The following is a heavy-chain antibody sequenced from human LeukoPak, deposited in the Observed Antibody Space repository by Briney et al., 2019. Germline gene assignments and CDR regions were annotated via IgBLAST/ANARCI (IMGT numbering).Heavy chain of an antibody. CDR1: GFTFSSYG. J-gene: IGHJ4*02. CDR2: IRYDGSNK. V-gene: IGHV3-30*02. CDR3: AKSGDDSSGYYPDY. D-gene: IGHD3-22*01. Sequence: GGSLRLSCAASGFTFSSYGMHWVRQAPGKGLEWVAFIRYDGSNKYYADSVKGRFTISRDNSKSTLYLQMNSLRAEDTAVYYCAKSGDDSSGYYPDYWGQGTLVTVSS.